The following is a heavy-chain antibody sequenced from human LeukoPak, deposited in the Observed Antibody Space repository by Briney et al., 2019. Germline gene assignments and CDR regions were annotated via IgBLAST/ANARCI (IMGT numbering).Heavy chain of an antibody. D-gene: IGHD3-3*01. J-gene: IGHJ5*02. V-gene: IGHV4-59*01. CDR2: IYYSGST. CDR1: GGSISSYY. Sequence: SETLSLTCTVSGGSISSYYWSWIRQPPGKGLEWNGYIYYSGSTNYNPSLKSRVTISVDSSKNRFSLKLSSVTAADTAVYYCARGRRITLFGVVSNWFDPWGQGTLVTVSS. CDR3: ARGRRITLFGVVSNWFDP.